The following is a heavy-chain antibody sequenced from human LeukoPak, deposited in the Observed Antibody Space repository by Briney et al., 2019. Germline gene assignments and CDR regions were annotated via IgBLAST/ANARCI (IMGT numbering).Heavy chain of an antibody. J-gene: IGHJ5*02. V-gene: IGHV2-5*01. D-gene: IGHD4-17*01. CDR3: ARRRSPSNGDWFDP. CDR2: IYWNDDT. CDR1: GFSLSTSGVA. Sequence: SGPTLVNPTQTLTLTCTFSGFSLSTSGVAVGWFRQPPGGALEWLALIYWNDDTFYNPSLDSRLTIAKDTSKNQAVLTMTNMDPVDTATFYCARRRSPSNGDWFDPWGQGTLVTVSS.